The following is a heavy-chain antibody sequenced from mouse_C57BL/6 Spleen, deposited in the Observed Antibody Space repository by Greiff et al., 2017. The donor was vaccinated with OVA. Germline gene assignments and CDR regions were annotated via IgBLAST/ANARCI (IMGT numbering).Heavy chain of an antibody. Sequence: EFQLPQSGPELVKPGASVKISCKASGYSFTDYNMNWVKQSNGTSLEWIGVVNPNYGTTSYNQKFKGKATLTVDQSSSTAYMQLNSLTSEDSAVYYSAREAYGNYVYFDVWGTGTTVTVSS. D-gene: IGHD2-1*01. CDR1: GYSFTDYN. CDR2: VNPNYGTT. CDR3: AREAYGNYVYFDV. V-gene: IGHV1-39*01. J-gene: IGHJ1*03.